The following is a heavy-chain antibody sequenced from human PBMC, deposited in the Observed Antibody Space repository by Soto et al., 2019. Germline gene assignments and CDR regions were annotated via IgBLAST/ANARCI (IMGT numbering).Heavy chain of an antibody. CDR2: ISSSGSTI. V-gene: IGHV3-11*01. CDR1: GCAFSDYY. CDR3: ARPPPSTFGGVIVTLDY. D-gene: IGHD3-16*02. Sequence: PGGSLRLSCAASGCAFSDYYMSWIRQAPGKGLERVSYISSSGSTIYYADSVKGRFTISRDNAKNSLYLQMNSLRAEDTAVYYCARPPPSTFGGVIVTLDYWGQGTLVTVSS. J-gene: IGHJ4*02.